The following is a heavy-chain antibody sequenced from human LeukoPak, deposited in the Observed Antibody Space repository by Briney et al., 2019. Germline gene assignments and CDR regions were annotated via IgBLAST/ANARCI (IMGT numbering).Heavy chain of an antibody. Sequence: SETLSLTCTVSGGSISSYYWSWIRQPPGKGLEWIGYIYYSGSTTYNPSLKSRVTISVDTSKNQFSLRLNSVTAADTAVYYCASSYYDFWSDTYYFEYWGQGTLVTVSS. V-gene: IGHV4-59*01. CDR1: GGSISSYY. CDR3: ASSYYDFWSDTYYFEY. D-gene: IGHD3-3*01. J-gene: IGHJ4*02. CDR2: IYYSGST.